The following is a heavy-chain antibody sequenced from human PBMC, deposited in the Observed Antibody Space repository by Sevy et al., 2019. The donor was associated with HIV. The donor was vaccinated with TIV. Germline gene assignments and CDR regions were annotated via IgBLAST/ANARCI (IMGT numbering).Heavy chain of an antibody. J-gene: IGHJ4*02. CDR2: ILHSGGT. CDR3: ARGLGMGRGDFDY. V-gene: IGHV4-34*01. D-gene: IGHD3-10*01. Sequence: SETLSLTCAVHGGSFDGYYWTWIRQPQPPGKGLEWIGEILHSGGTNYNPSFKSRVTISVHTSKNQFSLKMTSLTAADTAMYYCARGLGMGRGDFDYWAQGTLVNVSS. CDR1: GGSFDGYY.